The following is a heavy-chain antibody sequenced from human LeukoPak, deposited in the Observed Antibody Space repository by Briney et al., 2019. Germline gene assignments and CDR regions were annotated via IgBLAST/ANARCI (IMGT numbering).Heavy chain of an antibody. CDR1: GGSFSGYY. J-gene: IGHJ4*02. CDR3: ARLSLHCSGGSCYRGAFDS. CDR2: INHSGST. V-gene: IGHV4-34*01. D-gene: IGHD2-15*01. Sequence: SETLSLTCAVYGGSFSGYYWSWIRQPPGKGLEWIGEINHSGSTNYNPSLKSRVTISVDTSKNQFSLNLSSVTAADTAVYYCARLSLHCSGGSCYRGAFDSWGQGTLVTVSS.